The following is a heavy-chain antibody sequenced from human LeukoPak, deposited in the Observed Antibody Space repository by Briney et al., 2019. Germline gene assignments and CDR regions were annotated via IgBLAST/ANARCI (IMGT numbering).Heavy chain of an antibody. CDR1: GGSISSSSYY. Sequence: NTSETLSLTCTVSGGSISSSSYYWGWIRQPPGKGLEWIGSIYYSGSTYYNPSLKSRVTISVDTSKNQFSLKLSSVTAADTAVYYCARHVLSGYLNYWYFDLWGRGTLVTVSS. V-gene: IGHV4-39*01. J-gene: IGHJ2*01. CDR2: IYYSGST. D-gene: IGHD3-3*01. CDR3: ARHVLSGYLNYWYFDL.